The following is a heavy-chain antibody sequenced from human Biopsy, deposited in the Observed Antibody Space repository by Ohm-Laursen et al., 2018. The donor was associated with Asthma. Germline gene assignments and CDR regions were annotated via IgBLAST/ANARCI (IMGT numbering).Heavy chain of an antibody. V-gene: IGHV3-30*03. Sequence: SLRLSCSASGFTFSTYGMHWVRQAPGKGLEWVAYIAWDGVNSYYADSVKGRFTISRDNSRNTLYLQKNSLRADDTAVYYCARAGESDLVGGLDVWGQGTTVIVS. CDR2: IAWDGVNS. CDR3: ARAGESDLVGGLDV. J-gene: IGHJ6*02. D-gene: IGHD2-21*01. CDR1: GFTFSTYG.